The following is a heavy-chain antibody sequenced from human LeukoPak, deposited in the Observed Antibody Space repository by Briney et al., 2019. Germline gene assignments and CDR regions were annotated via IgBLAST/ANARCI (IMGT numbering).Heavy chain of an antibody. J-gene: IGHJ4*02. D-gene: IGHD6-13*01. V-gene: IGHV4-39*01. CDR1: GGSISSSSYY. Sequence: SETLSLTCTVSGGSISSSSYYWGWIRQPPGKGLEWIGGIYYSGSTYYNPSLKSRVTISVDTSKNQFSLKLSSVTAADTAVYYCARVYSNHFDYWGQGTLVTVSS. CDR2: IYYSGST. CDR3: ARVYSNHFDY.